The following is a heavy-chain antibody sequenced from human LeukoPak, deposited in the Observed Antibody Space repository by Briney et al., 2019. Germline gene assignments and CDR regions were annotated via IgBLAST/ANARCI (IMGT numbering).Heavy chain of an antibody. V-gene: IGHV3-30*02. CDR3: ARDRIYYDSSGLNDY. CDR2: IRYDGSNK. CDR1: GFTFSSYG. Sequence: SGGSLRLSCAASGFTFSSYGMHWVRQAPGKGLEWVAFIRYDGSNKYYADSVKGRFTISRDNAKNSLYLQMNSLRAEDTAVYYCARDRIYYDSSGLNDYWGKGTTVTISS. D-gene: IGHD3-22*01. J-gene: IGHJ6*04.